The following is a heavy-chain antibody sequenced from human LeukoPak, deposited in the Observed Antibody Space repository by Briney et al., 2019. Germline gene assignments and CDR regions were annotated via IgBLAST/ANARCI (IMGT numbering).Heavy chain of an antibody. Sequence: SQTLSLTCAIPRDCVSSISAAWNWIRQSPSRCLEWLGRTYYGSKWYNDYAVSVKSRITINPDTSKNQFSLQLNSVTPEDTAVYYCARDQLEVDYYGSGSYYRIFDYWGQGTLVTVSS. CDR2: TYYGSKWYN. CDR3: ARDQLEVDYYGSGSYYRIFDY. CDR1: RDCVSSISAA. V-gene: IGHV6-1*01. J-gene: IGHJ4*02. D-gene: IGHD3-10*01.